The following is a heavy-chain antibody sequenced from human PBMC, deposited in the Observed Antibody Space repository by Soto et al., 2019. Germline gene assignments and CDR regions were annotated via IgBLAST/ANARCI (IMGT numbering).Heavy chain of an antibody. J-gene: IGHJ4*02. D-gene: IGHD6-13*01. V-gene: IGHV3-30*18. CDR2: ISYDGSNK. CDR3: AKDLRYSSSYY. CDR1: GFTFSSYG. Sequence: GGSLRLSCAASGFTFSSYGMHWVRQAPGKGLEWVAVISYDGSNKYYADSVKGRFTISRDNSKNTLYLQMNSLRAEDTAVYYCAKDLRYSSSYYWGQGTLVTVSS.